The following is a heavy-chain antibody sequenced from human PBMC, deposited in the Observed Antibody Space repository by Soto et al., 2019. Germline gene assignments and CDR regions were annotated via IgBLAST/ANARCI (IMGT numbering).Heavy chain of an antibody. CDR1: GFSFSSYF. Sequence: EVQLVESGGGLVKPGGSLRLSCTASGFSFSSYFMSWVRQAPGKGLEWVSSISGSSDYISYADSVRGRFTISRDNANNSLHLQMSSLRAEDTAIYYCARLTPFWGRGTMVTVSS. J-gene: IGHJ3*01. CDR2: ISGSSDYI. D-gene: IGHD2-15*01. CDR3: ARLTPF. V-gene: IGHV3-21*01.